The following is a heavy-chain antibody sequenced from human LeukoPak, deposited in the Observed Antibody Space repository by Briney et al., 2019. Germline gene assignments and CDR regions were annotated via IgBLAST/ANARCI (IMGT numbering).Heavy chain of an antibody. Sequence: PGGSLRLSCAASRFTFSNFAMSWVRQAPGKGLEWVSAISGSGGSTYYADSVKGRFTISRDNSKNALFLQMNSLRVEDTAVYYCARDGMAYSSGGFDSWGQGTLVTVSS. J-gene: IGHJ4*02. CDR2: ISGSGGST. D-gene: IGHD6-19*01. CDR1: RFTFSNFA. CDR3: ARDGMAYSSGGFDS. V-gene: IGHV3-23*01.